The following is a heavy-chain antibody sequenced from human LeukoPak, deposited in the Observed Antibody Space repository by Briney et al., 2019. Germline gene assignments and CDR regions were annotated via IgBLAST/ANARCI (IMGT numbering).Heavy chain of an antibody. Sequence: PSETLSLTCTVSGGSISSGDYYWRWIRQPPGKGLEWIGYIYYSGSTYYSPSLKSRVTISVDTSKNQFSLKLSSVTAADTAVYYCASLISVRGVIIDYWGQGTLVTVSS. CDR2: IYYSGST. V-gene: IGHV4-30-4*01. CDR3: ASLISVRGVIIDY. J-gene: IGHJ4*02. D-gene: IGHD3-10*01. CDR1: GGSISSGDYY.